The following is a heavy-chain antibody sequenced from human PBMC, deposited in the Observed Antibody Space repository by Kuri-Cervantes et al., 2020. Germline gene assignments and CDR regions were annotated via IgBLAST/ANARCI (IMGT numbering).Heavy chain of an antibody. CDR3: ARVVAALDY. Sequence: SETLPLTCTVSGGSISSGGYYWSWIRQHPGKGLEWIGEIYHSGSTNYNPSLKSRVTISVDKSKNQFSLKLSSVTAVDTAVYYCARVVAALDYWGQGTLVTVSS. J-gene: IGHJ4*02. CDR1: GGSISSGGYY. D-gene: IGHD2-15*01. V-gene: IGHV4-39*07. CDR2: IYHSGST.